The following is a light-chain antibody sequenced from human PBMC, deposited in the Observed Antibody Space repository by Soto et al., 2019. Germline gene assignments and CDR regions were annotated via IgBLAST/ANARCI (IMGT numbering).Light chain of an antibody. J-gene: IGKJ4*01. CDR3: LRRNRSQLT. Sequence: EIVLTQSPVTLSLSPGERATLSCRASHSVSSDLLWYQQKPGQSPRLLISDASNRATGIPPRFSASGSGTHFILSISTPEPHNFAVYFCLRRNRSQLTFGGGTRVQIK. V-gene: IGKV3-11*01. CDR1: HSVSSD. CDR2: DAS.